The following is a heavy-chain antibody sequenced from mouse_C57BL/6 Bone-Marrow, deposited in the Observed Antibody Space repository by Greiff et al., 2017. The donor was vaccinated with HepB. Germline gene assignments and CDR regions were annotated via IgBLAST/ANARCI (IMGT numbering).Heavy chain of an antibody. CDR2: IDPSDSYT. J-gene: IGHJ3*01. Sequence: VQLQQPGAELVMPGASVKLSCKASGYTFTSYWMHWVKQRPGQGLEWIGEIDPSDSYTNYNQKFKGKSTLTVDKSSSTAYMQLSSLTSEDSAVYYCARSGSTMVTTRFAYWGQGTLVTVSA. D-gene: IGHD2-2*01. CDR1: GYTFTSYW. CDR3: ARSGSTMVTTRFAY. V-gene: IGHV1-69*01.